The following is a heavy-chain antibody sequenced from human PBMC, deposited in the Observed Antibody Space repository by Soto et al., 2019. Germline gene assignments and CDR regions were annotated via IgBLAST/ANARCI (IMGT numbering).Heavy chain of an antibody. CDR3: AREYCTTTGCYGVDC. D-gene: IGHD2-2*01. Sequence: QVQLVQSGAEVKKPGASVKVSCKASGYSLTSYGISWVRQAPGQGLEWMGWISTYNGNTKYGQKLQGRVTMTTDTSTSTAYMELWSLRSDDTAVYYCAREYCTTTGCYGVDCWGQGTLVTVSS. V-gene: IGHV1-18*01. CDR2: ISTYNGNT. CDR1: GYSLTSYG. J-gene: IGHJ4*02.